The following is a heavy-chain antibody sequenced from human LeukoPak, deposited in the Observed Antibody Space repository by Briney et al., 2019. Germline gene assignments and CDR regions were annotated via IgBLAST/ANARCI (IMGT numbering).Heavy chain of an antibody. Sequence: GGSLRLSCTASGFTFSSYSMNWVRQAPVRGLEWVSSISSSGSTIYYADSVKGRFTISRDNAKNSLYLQMNSLRAEDTAVYYCARDKNWDYGMDVWGQGTTVTVSS. J-gene: IGHJ6*02. D-gene: IGHD7-27*01. CDR1: GFTFSSYS. V-gene: IGHV3-21*04. CDR2: ISSSGSTI. CDR3: ARDKNWDYGMDV.